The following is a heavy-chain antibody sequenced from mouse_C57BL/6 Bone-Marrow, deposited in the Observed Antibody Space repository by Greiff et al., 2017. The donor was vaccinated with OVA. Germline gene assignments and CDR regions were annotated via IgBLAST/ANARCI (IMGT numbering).Heavy chain of an antibody. CDR3: ARGTYYYGSSYVLYYYAMDY. D-gene: IGHD1-1*01. Sequence: QVQLKQPGAELVKPGASVKLSCKASGYTFTSYWMHWVKQRPGQGLEWIGMIHPNSGSTNYNEKFKSKATLTVDKSSSTAYMQLSSLTSEDSAVYYCARGTYYYGSSYVLYYYAMDYWGQGTSVTVSS. CDR1: GYTFTSYW. CDR2: IHPNSGST. V-gene: IGHV1-64*01. J-gene: IGHJ4*01.